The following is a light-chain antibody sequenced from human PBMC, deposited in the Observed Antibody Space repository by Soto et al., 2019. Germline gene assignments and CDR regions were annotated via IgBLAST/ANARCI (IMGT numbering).Light chain of an antibody. CDR2: DAS. Sequence: AIQLTQSPSSLSASVGDRVTITCRASQGISSALAWYQQKPGKAPKLLIYDASSLESGVPSRFSGCGSGTDFTLTISSLQPEDFPTYYCQQFNSYPPTFGQGTKLEIK. J-gene: IGKJ2*01. CDR3: QQFNSYPPT. CDR1: QGISSA. V-gene: IGKV1-13*02.